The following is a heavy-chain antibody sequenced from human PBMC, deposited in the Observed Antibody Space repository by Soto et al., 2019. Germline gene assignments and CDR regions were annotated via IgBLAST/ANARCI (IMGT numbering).Heavy chain of an antibody. D-gene: IGHD3-9*01. CDR3: ARQVVEYFDWLYMDV. CDR2: IYYSGST. V-gene: IGHV4-59*08. CDR1: GGSISSYY. J-gene: IGHJ6*03. Sequence: SETLSLTCTVSGGSISSYYWSWIRQPPGKGLEWIGYIYYSGSTNYNPSLKSRVTISVDTSKNQFSLKLSSVTAADTAVYYCARQVVEYFDWLYMDVWGKGTTVTVSS.